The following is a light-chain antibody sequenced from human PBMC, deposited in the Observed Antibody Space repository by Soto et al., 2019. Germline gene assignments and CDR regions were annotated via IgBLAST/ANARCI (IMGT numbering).Light chain of an antibody. CDR1: QSISIW. J-gene: IGKJ1*01. V-gene: IGKV1-5*03. Sequence: DIQMTQSPSTLSASVGDRVTITFRASQSISIWLAWYQQKPGKAPKILIYKASSLKSGVPSRFSGSGSGTEFTLTISSLQPDDFATYYCQHYNSYSEAFGQGTKVDIK. CDR3: QHYNSYSEA. CDR2: KAS.